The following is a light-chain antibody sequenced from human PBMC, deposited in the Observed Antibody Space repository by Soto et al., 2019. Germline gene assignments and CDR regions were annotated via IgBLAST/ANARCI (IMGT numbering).Light chain of an antibody. CDR3: QQRSNWPLT. Sequence: EIVLTQSPATLSLCPGERATLSCRASQSVSSYLAWYQQKPGQAPRLLIYDASNRATCIPARFSGSGSGTDFTLTISSLEPEDFAVYYCQQRSNWPLTFGGGTKVEIK. V-gene: IGKV3-11*01. CDR2: DAS. CDR1: QSVSSY. J-gene: IGKJ4*01.